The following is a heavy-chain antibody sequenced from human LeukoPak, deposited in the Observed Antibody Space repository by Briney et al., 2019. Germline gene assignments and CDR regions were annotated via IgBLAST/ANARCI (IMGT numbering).Heavy chain of an antibody. J-gene: IGHJ4*02. Sequence: SETLSLTCTVSGGSISSNYWSWIRQPPGKGLEWIGYIYYSGSTNYNPSLEGRVTISVDTSKNQLSLKLSSVTAADTAISYRARRFRTVTTDYFDYWGQGILVTVSS. CDR1: GGSISSNY. V-gene: IGHV4-59*08. CDR3: ARRFRTVTTDYFDY. CDR2: IYYSGST. D-gene: IGHD4-17*01.